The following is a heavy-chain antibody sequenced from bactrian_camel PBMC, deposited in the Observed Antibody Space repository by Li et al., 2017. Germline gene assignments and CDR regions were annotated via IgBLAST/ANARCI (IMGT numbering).Heavy chain of an antibody. J-gene: IGHJ4*01. CDR1: GLTSSIYR. CDR2: TYVDGSRT. CDR3: AAKFPPYGGRWFQAETYRE. Sequence: DVQLVESGGGSVKVGGSLRLSCDASGLTSSIYRMAWFRQFPGKEREAVAVTYVDGSRTYYPDSVKGRFTISQDTAEKTVYHQMDNLAPEDTAMYYCAAKFPPYGGRWFQAETYREWGQGTQVTVS. V-gene: IGHV3S40*01. D-gene: IGHD6*01.